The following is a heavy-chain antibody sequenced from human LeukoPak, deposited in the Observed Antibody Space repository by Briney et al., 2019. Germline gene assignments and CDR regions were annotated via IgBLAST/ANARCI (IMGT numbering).Heavy chain of an antibody. D-gene: IGHD6-6*01. CDR3: ARVSSANAK. J-gene: IGHJ4*02. CDR2: ITNDGRGT. V-gene: IGHV3-74*01. Sequence: GGSLRLSCTASGFTFSSSWLHWVRQAPGKGLEWVSRITNDGRGTDYADSVKGRFTISRDNAKNTLYLQMNSLRAEDTAMYYCARVSSANAKWGQGTLVTVSS. CDR1: GFTFSSSW.